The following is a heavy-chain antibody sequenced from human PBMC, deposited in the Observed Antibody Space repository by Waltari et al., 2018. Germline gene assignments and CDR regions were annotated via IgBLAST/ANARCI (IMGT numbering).Heavy chain of an antibody. Sequence: QVQLQQWGAGLLKPSETLSLTCAVYGGSFSGYYWSWIRQPPGKGLEWIGEINHSGSTNYNPSLKIRVTISVDTSKNQFSLKLSSVTAADTAVYYCARVPWLGYYYYMDVWGKGTTVTISS. V-gene: IGHV4-34*01. D-gene: IGHD6-19*01. CDR2: INHSGST. J-gene: IGHJ6*03. CDR1: GGSFSGYY. CDR3: ARVPWLGYYYYMDV.